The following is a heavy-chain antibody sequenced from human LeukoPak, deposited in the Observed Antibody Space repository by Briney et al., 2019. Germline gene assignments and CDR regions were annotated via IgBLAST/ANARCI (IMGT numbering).Heavy chain of an antibody. CDR3: ASSSYSSSSS. J-gene: IGHJ5*02. D-gene: IGHD6-6*01. CDR1: GFTFTNYW. V-gene: IGHV3-7*01. Sequence: GGSLRLSCAASGFTFTNYWMIWVRQAPGKGLEWAANINEDGSKKYYVGSVEGRFTISRGNAKNSVFLQMNSLRAEDTAMYYCASSSYSSSSSWGQGTLVTVSS. CDR2: INEDGSKK.